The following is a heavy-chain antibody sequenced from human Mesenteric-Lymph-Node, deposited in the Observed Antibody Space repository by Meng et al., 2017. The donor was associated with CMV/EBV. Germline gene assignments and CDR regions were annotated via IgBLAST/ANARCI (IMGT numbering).Heavy chain of an antibody. Sequence: GESLKISCAASGFTFSSYGMHWVRQAPGKGLEWVAFIRYDGSNKYYADSVKGRFTISRDNAKNSLYLQMNSLRVEDTAVYFCARDGTGGYHYYYAMDVWGQGTTVTVSS. D-gene: IGHD1-14*01. CDR3: ARDGTGGYHYYYAMDV. J-gene: IGHJ6*02. CDR2: IRYDGSNK. CDR1: GFTFSSYG. V-gene: IGHV3-30*02.